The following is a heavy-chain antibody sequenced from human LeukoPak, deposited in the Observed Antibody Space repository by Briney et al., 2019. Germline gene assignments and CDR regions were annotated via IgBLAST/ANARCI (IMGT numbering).Heavy chain of an antibody. V-gene: IGHV4-59*01. J-gene: IGHJ6*03. CDR3: ARTTEGYCSSTSCYDFSYSYYMDV. D-gene: IGHD2-2*01. CDR1: GGSISSYY. Sequence: SETLSLTCTVSGGSISSYYWSWVRQPPGKGLVWIGYIYYGGSTHYNPSLKSRVTISVDTSKNQFSLKLSSVTAADTAVYYRARTTEGYCSSTSCYDFSYSYYMDVWGKGTTVTISS. CDR2: IYYGGST.